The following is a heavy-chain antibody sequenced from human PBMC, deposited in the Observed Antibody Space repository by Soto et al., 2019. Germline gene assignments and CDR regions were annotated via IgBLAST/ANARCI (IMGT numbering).Heavy chain of an antibody. Sequence: EVQLVESGGGLVQPGGSLRLSRAASGFTFTTSWMHWVRQAPEKGLVWVSHINSDGSTTTYADSVRGRFTISRDNAKNTLYLQMNSLRVEDTAVYYCARDRDYGMDVWGQGTTVIVSS. J-gene: IGHJ6*02. CDR3: ARDRDYGMDV. V-gene: IGHV3-74*01. CDR1: GFTFTTSW. D-gene: IGHD3-10*01. CDR2: INSDGSTT.